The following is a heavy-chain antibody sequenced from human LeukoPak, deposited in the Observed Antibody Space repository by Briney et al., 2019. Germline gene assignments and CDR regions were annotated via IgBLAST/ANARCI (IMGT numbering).Heavy chain of an antibody. CDR3: ARDFLMTTVTSIDY. CDR2: IYHSGST. Sequence: SETLCLTCTVSGGSMSSSSYYWGWIRQPPGKVLEWIGNIYHSGSTYYNPSLKSRVTISVDSSKNQFSLKLSSVTAADTAVYYCARDFLMTTVTSIDYWGQGTLVTVSS. CDR1: GGSMSSSSYY. D-gene: IGHD4-17*01. V-gene: IGHV4-39*07. J-gene: IGHJ4*02.